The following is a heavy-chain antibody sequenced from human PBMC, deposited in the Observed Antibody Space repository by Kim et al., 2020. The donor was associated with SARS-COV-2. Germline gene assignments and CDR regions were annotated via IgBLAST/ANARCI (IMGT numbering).Heavy chain of an antibody. CDR1: GFTFSSYG. D-gene: IGHD4-17*01. Sequence: GGSLRLSCAASGFTFSSYGMHWVRQAPGKGLEWVAVIWYDGSNKYYADSVKGRFTISRDNSKNTLYLQMNSLRAEDTAVYYCARGNFDSYGGKLYYYYGMDVWGQGTTVTVSS. CDR2: IWYDGSNK. V-gene: IGHV3-33*01. J-gene: IGHJ6*02. CDR3: ARGNFDSYGGKLYYYYGMDV.